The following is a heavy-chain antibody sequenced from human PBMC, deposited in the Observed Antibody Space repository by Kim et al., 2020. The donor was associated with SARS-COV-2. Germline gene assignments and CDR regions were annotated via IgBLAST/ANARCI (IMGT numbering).Heavy chain of an antibody. Sequence: GESLKISCKGSGYSFISYWIGWVRQMPGKGLEWMGIIYPSDSDTRYSPSFQGQVTISADKSISTAYLQWSSLKASDTAMYYCTRRRYYYDSSGYYLDRWYYELWGRGTLVTVSS. V-gene: IGHV5-51*01. J-gene: IGHJ2*01. CDR1: GYSFISYW. CDR3: TRRRYYYDSSGYYLDRWYYEL. CDR2: IYPSDSDT. D-gene: IGHD3-22*01.